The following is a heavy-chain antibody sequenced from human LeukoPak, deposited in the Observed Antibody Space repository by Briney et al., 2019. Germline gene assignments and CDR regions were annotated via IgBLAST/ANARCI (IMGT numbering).Heavy chain of an antibody. Sequence: KXSCKASGGTFSSYAISWVRQAPGQGLEWMGGIIPTFGTANYAQKFQGRVTITADESTSTAYMELSSLRSEDTAVYYCARPGGSSWYEGLDYWGQGTLVTVSS. CDR3: ARPGGSSWYEGLDY. D-gene: IGHD6-13*01. CDR2: IIPTFGTA. J-gene: IGHJ4*02. V-gene: IGHV1-69*01. CDR1: GGTFSSYA.